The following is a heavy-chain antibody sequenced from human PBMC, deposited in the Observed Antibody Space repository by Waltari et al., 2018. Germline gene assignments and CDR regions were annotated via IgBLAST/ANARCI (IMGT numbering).Heavy chain of an antibody. D-gene: IGHD3-22*01. CDR1: GYTFTGYY. J-gene: IGHJ3*02. Sequence: QVQLVQSGAEVKKPGASVKVSCKASGYTFTGYYMHWVRQAPGKGLEWMGWINPNSGGTNYAQKFQGRVTMTRDTSISTAYMELSRLRSDDTAVYYCARAPRFTYYYDSSGCPDIWGQGTMVTVSS. V-gene: IGHV1-2*02. CDR2: INPNSGGT. CDR3: ARAPRFTYYYDSSGCPDI.